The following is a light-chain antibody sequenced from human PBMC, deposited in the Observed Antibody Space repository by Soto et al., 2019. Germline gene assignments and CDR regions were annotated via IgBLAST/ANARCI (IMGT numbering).Light chain of an antibody. Sequence: QSALTQPASVSGSPGQSITIPCTGTSSDVGTYNLVSWYQQHPGKAPKLIIYEVSKWPSGVSNRFSGSKSGNTASLTVSGLQAEDEADYYCCSYAGSSSPVVFGGGTKLTVL. V-gene: IGLV2-23*02. J-gene: IGLJ2*01. CDR1: SSDVGTYNL. CDR3: CSYAGSSSPVV. CDR2: EVS.